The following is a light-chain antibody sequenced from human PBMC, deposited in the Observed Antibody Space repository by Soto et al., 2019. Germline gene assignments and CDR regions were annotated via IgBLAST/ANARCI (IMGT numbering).Light chain of an antibody. CDR3: QQYDSSPRT. V-gene: IGKV3-20*01. CDR2: GAS. CDR1: QSVSSNF. J-gene: IGKJ1*01. Sequence: ENVLTQSPGTLYLSPGERATLSCRASQSVSSNFLAWYQQKTGQATRLLIYGASNRATGIPDRFSGSGSGTDFTLTISRLEPEDFAVYYCQQYDSSPRTFGQGTKVEI.